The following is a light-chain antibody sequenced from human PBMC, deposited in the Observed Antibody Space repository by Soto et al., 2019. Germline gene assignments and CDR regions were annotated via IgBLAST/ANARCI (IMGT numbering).Light chain of an antibody. Sequence: EIVLTQSPATVSVSQGERATLSCRASQSVRNYLAWYQQKPGQAPRLLIFDASNRATGIPSRFSGSGSRTDFTLTISSLAPEDFAVYYCQQRSNSPPWTFGPGTRVDF. J-gene: IGKJ3*01. CDR1: QSVRNY. CDR2: DAS. V-gene: IGKV3-11*01. CDR3: QQRSNSPPWT.